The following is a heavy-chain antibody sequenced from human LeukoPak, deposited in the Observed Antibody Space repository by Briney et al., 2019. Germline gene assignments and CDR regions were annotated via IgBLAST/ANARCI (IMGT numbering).Heavy chain of an antibody. Sequence: GGSLRLSCAASGFTFSDYYMSWIRQAPGKGLEWVSYISSSGSTIYYADSVKGRFTISRDNAKNSLYLQMNSLRAEDTAVYYCARESDRGWSSYYYYMDVWGKGTTVTVSS. J-gene: IGHJ6*03. CDR2: ISSSGSTI. CDR3: ARESDRGWSSYYYYMDV. D-gene: IGHD6-19*01. V-gene: IGHV3-11*04. CDR1: GFTFSDYY.